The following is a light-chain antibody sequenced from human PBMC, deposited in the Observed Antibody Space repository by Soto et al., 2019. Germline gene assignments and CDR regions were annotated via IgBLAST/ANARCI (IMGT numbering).Light chain of an antibody. V-gene: IGKV2-28*01. J-gene: IGKJ2*02. CDR1: QSLLHSNGYNY. CDR3: MQALQTPST. Sequence: DIVITQYPLSLPVTPGEPASISCRSSQSLLHSNGYNYLDWYLQKPGHSPQLLIYLGSNRASGVPDRFSGSGSGTDFTLKISRVEAEDVGVYYCMQALQTPSTFGQGTKLDIK. CDR2: LGS.